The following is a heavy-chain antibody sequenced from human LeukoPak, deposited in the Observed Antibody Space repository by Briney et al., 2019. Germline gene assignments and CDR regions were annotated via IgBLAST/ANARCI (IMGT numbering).Heavy chain of an antibody. CDR2: IYYSGST. Sequence: SQTLSLTCTVSGGSISSGDYYWSWIRQPPGKGLEWIGYIYYSGSTYYNPSLKSRVTISVDTSKNQFSLKLSSETAADTAVYYCARDLPITGTVYASDIWGQGTMVTVSS. CDR1: GGSISSGDYY. J-gene: IGHJ3*02. CDR3: ARDLPITGTVYASDI. D-gene: IGHD1/OR15-1a*01. V-gene: IGHV4-30-4*08.